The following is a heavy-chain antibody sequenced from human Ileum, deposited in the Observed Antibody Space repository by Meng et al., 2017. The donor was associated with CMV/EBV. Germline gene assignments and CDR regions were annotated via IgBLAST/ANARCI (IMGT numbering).Heavy chain of an antibody. V-gene: IGHV1-46*01. J-gene: IGHJ4*02. CDR2: VKPSGGST. CDR3: ARDGRYFYETGDYYYGPFDY. CDR1: FTTHN. Sequence: FTTHNIHWVRQVPGQGLEWMGIVKPSGGSTANAQKFRSRVTMTSDTSTSTAYLELSSLRSADTAVYFCARDGRYFYETGDYYYGPFDYWGQGTLVTVSS. D-gene: IGHD3-22*01.